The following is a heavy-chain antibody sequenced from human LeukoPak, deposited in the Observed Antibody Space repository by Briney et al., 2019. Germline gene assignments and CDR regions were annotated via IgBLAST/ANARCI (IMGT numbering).Heavy chain of an antibody. D-gene: IGHD3-10*01. CDR3: ARDSLGSGSFDFDY. V-gene: IGHV3-7*01. CDR2: IKQDGSEK. J-gene: IGHJ4*02. CDR1: GFTFSSYW. Sequence: GGSLRLSCAASGFTFSSYWMSWVRQAPGKGLEWVANIKQDGSEKYYVDSVKGRFTISRDNAKNSLYLQMNSLRAEDTAVYYCARDSLGSGSFDFDYWGQGTLVTVSS.